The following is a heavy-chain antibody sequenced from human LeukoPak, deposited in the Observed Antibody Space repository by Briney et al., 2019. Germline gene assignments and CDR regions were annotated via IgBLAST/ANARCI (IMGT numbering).Heavy chain of an antibody. Sequence: SETLSLTCAVYGGSFSGYYWSWIRQPPGKGLEWIGEINHSGSTNYNPSLKSRVTISVDTSKNQFSLKLSSVAAADTAVYYCARGYEIVVVILGHQNRYFDYWGQGTLVTVSS. CDR2: INHSGST. J-gene: IGHJ4*02. CDR1: GGSFSGYY. V-gene: IGHV4-34*01. CDR3: ARGYEIVVVILGHQNRYFDY. D-gene: IGHD3-22*01.